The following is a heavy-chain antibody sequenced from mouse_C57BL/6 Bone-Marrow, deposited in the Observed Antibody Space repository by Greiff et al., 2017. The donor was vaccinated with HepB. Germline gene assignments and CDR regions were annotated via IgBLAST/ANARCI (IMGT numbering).Heavy chain of an antibody. CDR2: ISSGGDYI. J-gene: IGHJ3*01. Sequence: EVKLVESGEGLVKPGGSLKLSCAASGFTFSSYAMSWVRQTPEKGLEWVAYISSGGDYIYYADTVKGRFTISRDNARNTPYMQMSSLKSEDTAMYYCTKARYYYGSSPFAYWGQGTLVTVSA. CDR3: TKARYYYGSSPFAY. CDR1: GFTFSSYA. D-gene: IGHD1-1*01. V-gene: IGHV5-9-1*02.